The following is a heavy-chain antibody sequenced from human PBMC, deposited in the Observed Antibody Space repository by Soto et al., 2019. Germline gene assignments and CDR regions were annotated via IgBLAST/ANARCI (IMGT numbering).Heavy chain of an antibody. CDR1: GGSISSGGYS. V-gene: IGHV4-30-2*01. CDR3: ARVAGGVRGVIWWFDT. Sequence: SETLSLTCAVSGGSISSGGYSWSWIRQPPGKGLEWIGYIYHSGSTYYNPSLKSRVTISVDRSKNQFSLKLSSVTAADTTVYYCARVAGGVRGVIWWFDTWGQGALVTVSS. D-gene: IGHD3-10*01. J-gene: IGHJ5*02. CDR2: IYHSGST.